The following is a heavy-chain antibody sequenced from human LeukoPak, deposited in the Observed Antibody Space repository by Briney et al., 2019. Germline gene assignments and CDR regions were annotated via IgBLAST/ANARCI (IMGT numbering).Heavy chain of an antibody. J-gene: IGHJ5*02. Sequence: PSETLSLTCAVYGGSFSGYYWSWIRQPPGKGLEWIGEINHSGSTNYNPSLKSRVTISVDTSKNQFSLKLSSVTAADTAVYYCARVAIQLWANWFDPWGQGTLVTVSS. CDR3: ARVAIQLWANWFDP. CDR1: GGSFSGYY. D-gene: IGHD5-18*01. CDR2: INHSGST. V-gene: IGHV4-34*01.